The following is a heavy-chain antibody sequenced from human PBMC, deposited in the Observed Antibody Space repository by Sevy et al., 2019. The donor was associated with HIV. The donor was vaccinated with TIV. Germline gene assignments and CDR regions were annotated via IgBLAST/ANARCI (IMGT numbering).Heavy chain of an antibody. CDR3: ARVAPVAVSRTYYFDY. V-gene: IGHV4-59*01. Sequence: SENLSLTCTVSGGSISSYYWSWIRQPPGKGLEWIGYIYYSGSTNYNPSLKSRVTISVVTYKNQFSLKLSSVTAADTAVYYCARVAPVAVSRTYYFDYWGQGTLVTVSS. CDR1: GGSISSYY. J-gene: IGHJ4*02. CDR2: IYYSGST. D-gene: IGHD6-19*01.